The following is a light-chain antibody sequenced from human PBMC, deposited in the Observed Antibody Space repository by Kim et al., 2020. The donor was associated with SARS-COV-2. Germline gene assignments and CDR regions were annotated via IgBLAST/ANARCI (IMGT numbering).Light chain of an antibody. CDR1: QDISNY. CDR3: QQYDNLPLT. J-gene: IGKJ4*01. V-gene: IGKV1-33*01. CDR2: DAS. Sequence: DIQMTQSPSSLSASVGDRVTITCQASQDISNYLHWYQQKPGKAPKLLIYDASNLETGVPSRFSGSGSGTDFTFTISSLQPEDIATYYCQQYDNLPLTFGGGTKLDIK.